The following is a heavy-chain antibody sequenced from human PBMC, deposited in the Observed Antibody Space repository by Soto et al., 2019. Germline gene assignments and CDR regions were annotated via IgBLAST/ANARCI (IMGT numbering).Heavy chain of an antibody. J-gene: IGHJ5*02. D-gene: IGHD1-26*01. CDR3: TKAGANWFDP. Sequence: EVQVLESGGGLVQPGESLRLSCAASGFTFSNYAMSWVRQAPGRGLEWVSTLSGDGGGTFYADSVKGRFTISRDNSRNTLYLQMTSLRAEDAALYYCTKAGANWFDPWGQGTLVTVSS. CDR2: LSGDGGGT. CDR1: GFTFSNYA. V-gene: IGHV3-23*01.